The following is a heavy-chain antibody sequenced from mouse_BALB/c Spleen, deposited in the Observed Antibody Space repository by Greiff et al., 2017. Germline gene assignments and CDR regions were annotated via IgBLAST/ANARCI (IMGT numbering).Heavy chain of an antibody. CDR3: ARRTTATYFDV. J-gene: IGHJ1*01. D-gene: IGHD1-2*01. CDR1: GYSITSDYA. CDR2: ISYSGST. V-gene: IGHV3-2*02. Sequence: VQLQQSGPGLVKPSQSLSLTCTVTGYSITSDYAWNWIRQFPGNKLEWMGYISYSGSTSYNPSLKSRISITRDTSKNQFFLQLNSVTTEDTATYYCARRTTATYFDVWGAGTTVTVSS.